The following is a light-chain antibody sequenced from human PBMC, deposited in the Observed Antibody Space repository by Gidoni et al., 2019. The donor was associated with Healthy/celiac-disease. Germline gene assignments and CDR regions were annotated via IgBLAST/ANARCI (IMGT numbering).Light chain of an antibody. J-gene: IGKJ1*01. CDR1: QSLLHSNGYNY. Sequence: DIVMTQSPLSLPVTPAEPASISCRSSQSLLHSNGYNYLDWYLQKPGQSPQLLIYLGSNRASGVPDRFSGSGSGTDFTLKISRVEAEDVGVYYCMQALQTGWTFGQGTKVEIK. CDR3: MQALQTGWT. CDR2: LGS. V-gene: IGKV2-28*01.